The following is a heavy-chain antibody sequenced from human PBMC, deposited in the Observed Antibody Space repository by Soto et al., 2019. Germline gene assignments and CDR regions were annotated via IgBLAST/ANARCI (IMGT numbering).Heavy chain of an antibody. J-gene: IGHJ4*02. D-gene: IGHD3-22*01. V-gene: IGHV3-30*18. CDR3: AKDLRAGYYDSTGEADS. CDR2: ISYDGSNR. Sequence: QVQLVESGGGVVQPGRSLRLSCVASGFIFGNYGMHWVRQAPGKGLEWVAVISYDGSNRYYADSVKGRFTVSRDNSNNTLYLQVDALRTDDTAIDCCAKDLRAGYYDSTGEADSWGQGILVSVSS. CDR1: GFIFGNYG.